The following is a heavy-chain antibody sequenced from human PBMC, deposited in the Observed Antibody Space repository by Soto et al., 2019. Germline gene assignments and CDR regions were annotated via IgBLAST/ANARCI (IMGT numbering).Heavy chain of an antibody. J-gene: IGHJ6*02. Sequence: GASVKVSCKASGYTFTSYDINWVRQATGQGLEWMGWMNPNSGNTGYAQKFQGRVTMTRNTSISTAYMELSSLRSEDTAVYYCARDYYRFNSGYGFSMDGWGQGTTVTVSS. CDR2: MNPNSGNT. CDR1: GYTFTSYD. D-gene: IGHD5-12*01. V-gene: IGHV1-8*01. CDR3: ARDYYRFNSGYGFSMDG.